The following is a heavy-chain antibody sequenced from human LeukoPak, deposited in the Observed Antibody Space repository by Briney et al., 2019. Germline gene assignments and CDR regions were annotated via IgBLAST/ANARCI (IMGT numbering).Heavy chain of an antibody. Sequence: PSATLSLTCTVAGGSISNYYWTWIRQPARKGLEWIGYIYNSGTTSYNPSLKGRVTISVDRSKNQLSLKLNSVSAADTAVYFCAKGGVWSDYWGKGTLVTVSS. CDR2: IYNSGTT. CDR3: AKGGVWSDY. CDR1: GGSISNYY. V-gene: IGHV4-59*01. J-gene: IGHJ4*02. D-gene: IGHD6-19*01.